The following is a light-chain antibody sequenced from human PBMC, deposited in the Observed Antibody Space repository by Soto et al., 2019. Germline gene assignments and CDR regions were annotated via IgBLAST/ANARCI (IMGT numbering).Light chain of an antibody. CDR2: DVT. V-gene: IGLV2-14*03. Sequence: QSALTRPASVSGSPGQSITISCTGTSSDVGGFNYVSWYQQHPGKAPKLMIYDVTNRPSGVSYRFFGSKSGNTASLTISGLQAEDEADYYCNSYTSSSTYVFGTGTKVTVL. CDR3: NSYTSSSTYV. CDR1: SSDVGGFNY. J-gene: IGLJ1*01.